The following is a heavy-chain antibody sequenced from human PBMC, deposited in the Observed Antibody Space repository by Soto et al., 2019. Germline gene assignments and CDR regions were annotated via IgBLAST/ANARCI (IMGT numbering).Heavy chain of an antibody. CDR1: GFSLNTTGVG. V-gene: IGHV2-5*01. CDR2: IYWHDDK. J-gene: IGHJ4*02. D-gene: IGHD1-7*01. CDR3: ARASNWKYI. Sequence: QITLKESGPTLVKPTQTLMLTCYFSGFSLNTTGVGVGWIRPAPGKALEWLANIYWHDDKRYNPSLEGRLSITDYTSKSQLVLTMTNMDPVDTATYSCARASNWKYIWCQGTLVTVSS.